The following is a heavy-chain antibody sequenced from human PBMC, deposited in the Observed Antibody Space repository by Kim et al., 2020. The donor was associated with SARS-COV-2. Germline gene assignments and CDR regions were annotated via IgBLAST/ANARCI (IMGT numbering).Heavy chain of an antibody. Sequence: SVKVSCKASGGTFSSYAISWVRQATGQGLEWMGGIIPIFGTANYAQKFQGRVTITADESTSTAYMELSSLRSEDTAVDYCARGSIASAGLNWFDPWGQGTLVTVSS. CDR3: ARGSIASAGLNWFDP. V-gene: IGHV1-69*13. CDR2: IIPIFGTA. D-gene: IGHD6-13*01. J-gene: IGHJ5*02. CDR1: GGTFSSYA.